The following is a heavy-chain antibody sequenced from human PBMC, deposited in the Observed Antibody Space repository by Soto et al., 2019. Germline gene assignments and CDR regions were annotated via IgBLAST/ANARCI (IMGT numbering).Heavy chain of an antibody. CDR1: GYKFTSYW. J-gene: IGHJ5*02. D-gene: IGHD3-22*01. Sequence: GDSLKISCRTSGYKFTSYWIAWVRQMPGKGLEWMGIIFPSDSDTRYSPSFQGQVTISADRSTSTVFLQWASLKASDTAVYFCARKDKSGYFNWFDPWGQGTLVPVSS. V-gene: IGHV5-51*01. CDR2: IFPSDSDT. CDR3: ARKDKSGYFNWFDP.